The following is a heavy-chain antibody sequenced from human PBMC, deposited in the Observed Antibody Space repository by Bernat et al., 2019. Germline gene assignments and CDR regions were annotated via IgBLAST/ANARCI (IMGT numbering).Heavy chain of an antibody. CDR2: ISGSGDST. CDR3: AKGPDSSGPYYFDY. CDR1: GFTFSIYA. D-gene: IGHD3-22*01. Sequence: EVQLLESGGGLVQPGGSLRLSCAASGFTFSIYAMTWVRQTPGKGLEWVSGISGSGDSTYYADSVKGRFTISRDNSKNTLYLQMSSLRAEDTAVYYCAKGPDSSGPYYFDYWGQGTLVTVSS. V-gene: IGHV3-23*01. J-gene: IGHJ4*02.